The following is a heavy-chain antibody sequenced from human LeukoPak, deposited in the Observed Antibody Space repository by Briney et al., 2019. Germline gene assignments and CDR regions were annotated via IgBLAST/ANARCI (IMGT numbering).Heavy chain of an antibody. Sequence: EASVKVSCKASGGTFSSYAISWVRQAPGQGLEWMGGIIPIFGTANYAQKFQGRVTMTTDTSTSTAYMELRSLRSDDTAVYYCARDRAPVDWGQGTLVTVSS. CDR2: IIPIFGTA. CDR1: GGTFSSYA. CDR3: ARDRAPVD. J-gene: IGHJ4*02. V-gene: IGHV1-69*05. D-gene: IGHD2-21*01.